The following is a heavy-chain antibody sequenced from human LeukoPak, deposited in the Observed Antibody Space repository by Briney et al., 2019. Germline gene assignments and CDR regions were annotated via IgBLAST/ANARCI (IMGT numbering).Heavy chain of an antibody. J-gene: IGHJ4*02. D-gene: IGHD3-22*01. CDR3: ARVYYDSSGYYHSDY. CDR2: ISAYNGNT. Sequence: ASVTVSCKASGYTFTSYGISWVRQAPGQGLEWMGWISAYNGNTNYAQKLQGRVTMTTDTSTSTAYMELRSLRSDDTAVYYCARVYYDSSGYYHSDYWGQGTLVTVSS. V-gene: IGHV1-18*01. CDR1: GYTFTSYG.